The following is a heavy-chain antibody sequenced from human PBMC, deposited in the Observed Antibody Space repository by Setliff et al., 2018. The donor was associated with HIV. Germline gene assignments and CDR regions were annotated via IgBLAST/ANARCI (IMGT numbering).Heavy chain of an antibody. CDR3: ARHWYSNSWYHVFDI. J-gene: IGHJ3*02. V-gene: IGHV4-59*08. CDR2: IYYSGTT. CDR1: GGSISSYY. D-gene: IGHD6-13*01. Sequence: SETLSLTCTVSGGSISSYYWSWIRQPPGKGLEWIGYIYYSGTTNYNPSLKSRVTISVDTSKNQFSLKLSSVTAADTAVYYCARHWYSNSWYHVFDIWGQGTMVTVSS.